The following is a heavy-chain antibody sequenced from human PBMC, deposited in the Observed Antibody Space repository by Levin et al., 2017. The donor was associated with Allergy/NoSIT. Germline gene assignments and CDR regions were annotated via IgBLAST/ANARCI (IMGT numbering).Heavy chain of an antibody. Sequence: SQTLSLTCTVSGGSISSGDYYWSWIRQPPGKGLEWIGYIYYSGSTYYNPSLKSRVTISVDTSKNQFSLKLSSVTAADTAVYYCARVGLGISGAFDIWGQGTMVTVSS. V-gene: IGHV4-30-4*01. CDR2: IYYSGST. CDR1: GGSISSGDYY. D-gene: IGHD2/OR15-2a*01. CDR3: ARVGLGISGAFDI. J-gene: IGHJ3*02.